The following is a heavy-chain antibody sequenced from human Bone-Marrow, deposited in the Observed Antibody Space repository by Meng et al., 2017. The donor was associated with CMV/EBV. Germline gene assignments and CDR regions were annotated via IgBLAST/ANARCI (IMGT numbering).Heavy chain of an antibody. J-gene: IGHJ6*02. V-gene: IGHV3-30*02. CDR2: IRYDGSNE. CDR3: AKDDYGMVV. Sequence: GESLKISCTASGFDFNNFDMHWVRQAPGKGLEWVTSIRYDGSNEYYVDSVKGRFTISRDNSKNTVYLEMSSLRPDDTSRYYCAKDDYGMVVWGQGNRVNGAS. CDR1: GFDFNNFD.